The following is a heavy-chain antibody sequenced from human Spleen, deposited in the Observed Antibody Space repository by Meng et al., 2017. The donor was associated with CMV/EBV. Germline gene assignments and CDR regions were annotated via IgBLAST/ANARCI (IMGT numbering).Heavy chain of an antibody. CDR1: EVTFRTYA. J-gene: IGHJ4*02. CDR3: ARSCNGNTCPFDF. V-gene: IGHV1-69*05. Sequence: CKASEVTFRTYAVTWVRQAPGQGLEWMGRIIPIYGTTNYAQKFQGRVTITTDESTGTAYMELSSLRSEDAAFYYCARSCNGNTCPFDFWGQGTLVTVSS. CDR2: IIPIYGTT. D-gene: IGHD2/OR15-2a*01.